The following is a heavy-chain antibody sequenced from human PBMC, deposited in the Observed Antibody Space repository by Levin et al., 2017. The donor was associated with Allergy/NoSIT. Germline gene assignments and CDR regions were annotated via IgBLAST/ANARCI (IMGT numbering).Heavy chain of an antibody. CDR1: GFTFSNYA. D-gene: IGHD2-15*01. Sequence: PGGSLRLSCAASGFTFSNYAMSWIRQAPGKGPEWVSAVSESGSATYYADSVKGRFSISRDNFRNTLYLQMNSLRAEDTAVYHCATELVVAATRFFDPWGQGTLVTVSS. CDR2: VSESGSAT. J-gene: IGHJ5*02. CDR3: ATELVVAATRFFDP. V-gene: IGHV3-23*01.